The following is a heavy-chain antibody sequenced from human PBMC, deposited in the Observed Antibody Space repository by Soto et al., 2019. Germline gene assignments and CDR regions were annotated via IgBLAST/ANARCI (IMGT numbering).Heavy chain of an antibody. CDR1: GFTVSSNY. Sequence: GGSLRLSCAASGFTVSSNYMSWVRQAPGKGLEWVSVIYSGGSTYYADSVKGRFTISRDNSKNTLYLQMNSLRAEDTAVYYCARGSSIAVHDIGYWGQGTLVTVSS. CDR2: IYSGGST. J-gene: IGHJ4*02. V-gene: IGHV3-53*01. D-gene: IGHD6-6*01. CDR3: ARGSSIAVHDIGY.